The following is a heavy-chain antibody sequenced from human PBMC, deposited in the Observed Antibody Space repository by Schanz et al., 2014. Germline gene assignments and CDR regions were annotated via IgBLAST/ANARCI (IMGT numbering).Heavy chain of an antibody. D-gene: IGHD1-1*01. CDR1: GFTFSSHW. J-gene: IGHJ4*02. Sequence: EVQLVQSGGGLVQPGGSLRLSCAASGFTFSSHWMHWVRQAPGKGLEWISYITYNGGTIYYADSVKGRFTISRDNAKNSLYLEMNSLRAEDTALYYCARDRRNADLDYWGQGTLVTVSS. CDR3: ARDRRNADLDY. V-gene: IGHV3-48*01. CDR2: ITYNGGTI.